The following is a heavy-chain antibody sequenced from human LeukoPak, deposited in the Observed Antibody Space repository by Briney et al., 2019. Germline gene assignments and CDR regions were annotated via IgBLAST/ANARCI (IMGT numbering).Heavy chain of an antibody. Sequence: GGSLRLSCAASGFTFSNYAMHWVRQAPGKGLEWVAVISYDGGSKYYADSVKGRFTISRDNSKNTLYLQMNSLRGEDTAVYFCARFIASPGPDAFDIWGQGTLVTVSS. D-gene: IGHD6-13*01. J-gene: IGHJ3*02. CDR3: ARFIASPGPDAFDI. CDR1: GFTFSNYA. V-gene: IGHV3-30-3*01. CDR2: ISYDGGSK.